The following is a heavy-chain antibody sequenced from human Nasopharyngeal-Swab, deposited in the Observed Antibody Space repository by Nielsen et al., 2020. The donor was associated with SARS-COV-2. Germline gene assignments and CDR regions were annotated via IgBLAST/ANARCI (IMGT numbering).Heavy chain of an antibody. CDR2: ISASGAGT. Sequence: GESLKISCAASGFTFSGYALSWVRQAPGKGLEWVSAISASGAGTYFADSVKGRFTISRDNSKNTLYLQMNSLRAEDTAVYYCAKAPSLYYYYYYMDVWGKGTTVTVSS. CDR3: AKAPSLYYYYYYMDV. V-gene: IGHV3-23*01. D-gene: IGHD2-2*01. J-gene: IGHJ6*03. CDR1: GFTFSGYA.